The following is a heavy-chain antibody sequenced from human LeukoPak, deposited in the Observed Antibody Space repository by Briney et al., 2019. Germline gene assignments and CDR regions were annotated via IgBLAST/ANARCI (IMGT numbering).Heavy chain of an antibody. J-gene: IGHJ4*02. D-gene: IGHD2-21*01. CDR1: GFTVSSNY. Sequence: GGSLRLSCAASGFTVSSNYMSWVRQAPGKGLEWVSVIYSGGSTYYADSVKGRFTISRDNSKNTLYLQMNSLRAEDTAVYYCARDRGVEEYYFDYWGQGTLVTVSS. CDR2: IYSGGST. CDR3: ARDRGVEEYYFDY. V-gene: IGHV3-53*01.